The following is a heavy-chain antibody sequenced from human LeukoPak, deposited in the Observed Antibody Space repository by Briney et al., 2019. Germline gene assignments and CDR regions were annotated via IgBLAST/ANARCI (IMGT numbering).Heavy chain of an antibody. CDR1: GGSISSYY. CDR2: IYYSGST. J-gene: IGHJ4*02. CDR3: ARVLLEGGPSHFDY. V-gene: IGHV4-59*01. D-gene: IGHD2-15*01. Sequence: PSETLSLTCTVSGGSISSYYWSWIRQPPGKGLEWIGYIYYSGSTNYNPSLKSRVTISVDTSKNQFSLKLSSVTAADTAVYYCARVLLEGGPSHFDYWGQGTLVTVSS.